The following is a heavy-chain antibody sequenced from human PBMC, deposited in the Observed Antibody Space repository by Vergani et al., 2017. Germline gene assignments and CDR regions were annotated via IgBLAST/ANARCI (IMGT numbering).Heavy chain of an antibody. Sequence: EVQLVESGGGMVKPGGSLRLSCAASGFTFSSYSMNWVRQAPGKGLEWVSSISSSSSYIYYADSVKGRFTISGDNAKNSLYLQMNSLRAEDTAVYYCAGASSRGQYWGQGTLVTVSS. D-gene: IGHD6-19*01. CDR2: ISSSSSYI. V-gene: IGHV3-21*01. CDR3: AGASSRGQY. J-gene: IGHJ4*02. CDR1: GFTFSSYS.